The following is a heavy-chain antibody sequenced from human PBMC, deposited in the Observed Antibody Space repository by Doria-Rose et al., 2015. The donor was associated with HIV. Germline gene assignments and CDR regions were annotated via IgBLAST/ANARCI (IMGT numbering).Heavy chain of an antibody. V-gene: IGHV2-26*01. Sequence: ESGPVLVKPTETLTLTCTVSGVSLSSPGMGVSWIRQPPGKALEWPANIFSDDERSYKPSLKSRLTISRGTSKSRVVLTMTDMDPVDTATYYCARIRSSRWYHKYYFDFWGQGTLVIVSA. CDR3: ARIRSSRWYHKYYFDF. J-gene: IGHJ4*02. CDR1: GVSLSSPGMG. D-gene: IGHD6-13*01. CDR2: IFSDDER.